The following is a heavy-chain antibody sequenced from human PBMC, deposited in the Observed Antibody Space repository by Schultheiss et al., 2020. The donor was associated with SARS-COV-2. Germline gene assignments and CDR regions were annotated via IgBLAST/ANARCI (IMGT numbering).Heavy chain of an antibody. CDR3: ASSSGSYFEYFQH. J-gene: IGHJ1*01. Sequence: GGSLRLSCAASGFTFSSYWMHWVRQAPGKGLEWVSVIYSGGSTYYADSVKGRFTISRDNSKNTLYLQMNSLRAEDTAVYYCASSSGSYFEYFQHWGQGTLVTVSS. CDR1: GFTFSSYW. CDR2: IYSGGST. D-gene: IGHD1-26*01. V-gene: IGHV3-66*01.